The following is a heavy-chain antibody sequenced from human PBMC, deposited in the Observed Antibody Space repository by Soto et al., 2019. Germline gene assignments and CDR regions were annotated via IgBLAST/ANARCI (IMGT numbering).Heavy chain of an antibody. CDR1: GYTFINYG. Sequence: QVQLVQSGAEVKKPGASVKVSCKTSGYTFINYGISWVRQAPGQGLEWMGWINTYHGNTNYAQNLQGRVIMTTDTSTDADYTELRSLRSDDTALYYCGRVSGSGYYSWGYWGQGTLVTVSS. CDR3: GRVSGSGYYSWGY. CDR2: INTYHGNT. D-gene: IGHD5-12*01. J-gene: IGHJ4*02. V-gene: IGHV1-18*01.